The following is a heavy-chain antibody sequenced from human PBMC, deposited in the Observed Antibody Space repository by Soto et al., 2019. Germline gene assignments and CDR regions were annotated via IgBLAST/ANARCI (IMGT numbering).Heavy chain of an antibody. Sequence: PGESLKISCKGSGYSFTRYWMGWVRQMPGKGLEWMGIIYPGDSDTRYSPSFQGQVTISADKSISTAYLQWSSLKASDTAMYYCARHRGIAAADPYYYYYYGMDVWGQGTTVTVSS. CDR2: IYPGDSDT. CDR1: GYSFTRYW. V-gene: IGHV5-51*01. J-gene: IGHJ6*02. CDR3: ARHRGIAAADPYYYYYYGMDV. D-gene: IGHD6-13*01.